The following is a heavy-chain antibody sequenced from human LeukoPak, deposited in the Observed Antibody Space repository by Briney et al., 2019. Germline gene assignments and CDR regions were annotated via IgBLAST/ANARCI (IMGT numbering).Heavy chain of an antibody. V-gene: IGHV1-8*01. D-gene: IGHD3-10*01. Sequence: ASVKVSCKASGYTFSSYDINWVRQAAGQGLEWMGWMNPNSGSTGYAQKFRGRVIMTRDTSITTAFMELSSLTSDDAAIYYRARVKRFPTVWFDPWGQGTLVSVSS. CDR2: MNPNSGST. CDR1: GYTFSSYD. CDR3: ARVKRFPTVWFDP. J-gene: IGHJ5*02.